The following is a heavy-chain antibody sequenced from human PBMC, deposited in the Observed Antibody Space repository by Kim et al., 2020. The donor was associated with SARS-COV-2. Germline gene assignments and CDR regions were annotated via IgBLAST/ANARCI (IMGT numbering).Heavy chain of an antibody. V-gene: IGHV4-39*01. D-gene: IGHD3-3*01. J-gene: IGHJ5*02. Sequence: SETLSLTCTVSGGSISSSSYYWGWIRQPPGKGLEWIGSIYYSGSTYYNPSLKSRVTISVDTSKNQFSLKLSSVTAADTAVYYCARVGIKRITIFGVVDPSHYGDPGGQGTLVTVSS. CDR2: IYYSGST. CDR1: GGSISSSSYY. CDR3: ARVGIKRITIFGVVDPSHYGDP.